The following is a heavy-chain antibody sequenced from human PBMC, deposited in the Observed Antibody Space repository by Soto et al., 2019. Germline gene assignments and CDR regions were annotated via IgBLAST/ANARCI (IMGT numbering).Heavy chain of an antibody. CDR3: ATRDSSSFY. Sequence: QVQLQESGPGLVKPSGTLSLTCAVSGVSISSHDWWTWVRQPPGKGMGGIGESHQSGNTNYNSSLESRVTISVDKAKNQFSLKLSSVTVADTAVYYCATRDSSSFYWGQGTLVTVSS. D-gene: IGHD6-13*01. V-gene: IGHV4-4*02. CDR2: SHQSGNT. J-gene: IGHJ4*02. CDR1: GVSISSHDW.